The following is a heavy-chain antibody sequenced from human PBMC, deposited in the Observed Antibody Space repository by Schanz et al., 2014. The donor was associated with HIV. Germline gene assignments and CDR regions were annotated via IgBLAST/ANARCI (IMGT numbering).Heavy chain of an antibody. CDR1: GFTFSNVW. J-gene: IGHJ6*02. CDR2: IKSNPDGGTI. V-gene: IGHV3-15*02. Sequence: EVFLVESGGALVQPGRSLRLSCAASGFTFSNVWMSWVRQAPGKGLEWVGRIKSNPDGGTIDYAAPVKGRFTISRDDSKNTLYLQMNSLKTEDTAVYYCTTDPLRDYGVDVWGQGTTVTVSS. CDR3: TTDPLRDYGVDV.